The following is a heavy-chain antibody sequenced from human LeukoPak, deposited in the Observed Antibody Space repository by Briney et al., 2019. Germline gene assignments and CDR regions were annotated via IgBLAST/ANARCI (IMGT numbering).Heavy chain of an antibody. CDR1: GVSINDYY. CDR3: ARIRGGHSGSLCYNH. J-gene: IGHJ4*02. CDR2: ISHTEGT. V-gene: IGHV4-34*01. D-gene: IGHD2-15*01. Sequence: SETLSLTCGVFGVSINDYYWSWIRQSPGKGLEWIGEISHTEGTRYNPSLESRVTISVGTSENQLSLKLIFVTAADTAVYYCARIRGGHSGSLCYNHWGLGTLVTVSS.